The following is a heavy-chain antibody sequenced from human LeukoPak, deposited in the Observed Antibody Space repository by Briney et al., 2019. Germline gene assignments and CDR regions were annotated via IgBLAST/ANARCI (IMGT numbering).Heavy chain of an antibody. CDR3: ARDMRAAADYYFDY. Sequence: GRSLRLSCAASGFTFSGYAMHWVRQAPGKGLEWVAVISTDGRDKHNADSVKGRFTISRDNSKNPLYVQMTSLTAEDTAIYYCARDMRAAADYYFDYWGQGTPVIVSS. J-gene: IGHJ4*02. CDR1: GFTFSGYA. D-gene: IGHD6-13*01. V-gene: IGHV3-30*04. CDR2: ISTDGRDK.